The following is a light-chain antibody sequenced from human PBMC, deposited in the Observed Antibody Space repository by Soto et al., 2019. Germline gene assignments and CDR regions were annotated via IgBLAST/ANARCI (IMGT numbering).Light chain of an antibody. Sequence: QSALTQPASVSGPPGQSITITCTGTTSDVGGDKFVSWYQHHPGKAPKLMIYEVTNRPSGVSDRFSGSKSGNTASLTISGLQAEDAADYYCSSYANNHYVFGTGTKLTVL. CDR3: SSYANNHYV. J-gene: IGLJ1*01. V-gene: IGLV2-14*01. CDR2: EVT. CDR1: TSDVGGDKF.